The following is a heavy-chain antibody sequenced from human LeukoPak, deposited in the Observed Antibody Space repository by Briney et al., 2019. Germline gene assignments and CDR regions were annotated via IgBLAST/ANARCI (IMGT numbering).Heavy chain of an antibody. Sequence: GASVKVSCTASGYTFTGYYMHWVRQAPGQGLEWMGWINPNSGGTNYAQKFQGRVTMTRDTSISTAYMELSRLRSDDTAVYYCASGGDIVVVPANNNWFDPWGQGTLVTVSS. D-gene: IGHD2-2*01. CDR3: ASGGDIVVVPANNNWFDP. J-gene: IGHJ5*02. CDR1: GYTFTGYY. CDR2: INPNSGGT. V-gene: IGHV1-2*02.